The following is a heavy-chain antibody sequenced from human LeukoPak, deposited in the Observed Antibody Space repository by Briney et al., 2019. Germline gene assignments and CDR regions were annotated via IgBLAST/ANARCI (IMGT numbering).Heavy chain of an antibody. CDR2: IYYSGST. CDR3: ASVPGSGYYLDY. V-gene: IGHV4-31*03. CDR1: GGSISSGGYY. J-gene: IGHJ4*02. Sequence: SETLSLTCTVSGGSISSGGYYWSWIRQHPGKGLEWIGYIYYSGSTYYNPSLKSRVTISVDTSKNQFSLKLSSVTAADTAVYYCASVPGSGYYLDYWGQGTLVTVSS. D-gene: IGHD3-22*01.